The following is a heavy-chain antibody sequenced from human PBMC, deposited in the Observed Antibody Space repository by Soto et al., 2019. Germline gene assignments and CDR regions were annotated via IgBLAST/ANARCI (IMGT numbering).Heavy chain of an antibody. CDR3: ARTGPPYSGSGYYYEMDV. V-gene: IGHV5-51*01. J-gene: IGHJ6*02. D-gene: IGHD4-4*01. CDR1: GFSLNTYW. CDR2: IFPGDSVT. Sequence: EVQLVQSGAEVKEPGESLKISCKASGFSLNTYWIAWVRQMTGKGLEWNGAIFPGDSVTKYSPSFQGQVTISADRSTSTAYVQWDSLRASDRAMYYCARTGPPYSGSGYYYEMDVWGPGTTVTFSS.